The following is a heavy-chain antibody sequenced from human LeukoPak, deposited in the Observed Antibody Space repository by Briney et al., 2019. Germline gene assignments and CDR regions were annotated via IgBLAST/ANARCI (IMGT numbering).Heavy chain of an antibody. CDR2: IWYDGSNK. V-gene: IGHV3-33*01. CDR1: GFTFSSYG. D-gene: IGHD2-2*01. J-gene: IGHJ4*02. Sequence: GGSLRLSCAASGFTFSSYGMHWVRQAPGKGPEWVAVIWYDGSNKYYADSVKGRFTISRDNSKNTLYLQMNSLRAEDTAVYYCARSSTSSYYFDYWDQGTLVTVSS. CDR3: ARSSTSSYYFDY.